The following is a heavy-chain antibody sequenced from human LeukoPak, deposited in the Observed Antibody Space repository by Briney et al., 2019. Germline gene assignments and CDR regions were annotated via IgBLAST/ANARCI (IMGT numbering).Heavy chain of an antibody. CDR1: GGSNSPYY. CDR3: ARDARYYDSSGYYAFDI. J-gene: IGHJ3*02. V-gene: IGHV4-59*01. D-gene: IGHD3-22*01. CDR2: IYHSGST. Sequence: SETLSLTCTVSGGSNSPYYWSWIRQPPGKGLEWIGYIYHSGSTTYNPSLKSRVTISVDKSKNQFSLRLSSVTAADTAVYYCARDARYYDSSGYYAFDIWGQGTMVTVPS.